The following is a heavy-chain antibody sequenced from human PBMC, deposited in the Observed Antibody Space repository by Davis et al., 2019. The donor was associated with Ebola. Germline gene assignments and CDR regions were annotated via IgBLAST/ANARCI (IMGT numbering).Heavy chain of an antibody. V-gene: IGHV3-9*01. J-gene: IGHJ3*02. D-gene: IGHD3-16*01. CDR3: AKDMGVATPNPDAFDI. CDR1: GFTFDDYA. CDR2: ISWNSGSI. Sequence: PGGSLRLSCAASGFTFDDYAMHWVRQAPGKGLEWVSGISWNSGSIGYADSVKGRFTISRDNAKNSLYLQMNSLRAEDTALYYCAKDMGVATPNPDAFDIWGQGTMVTVSS.